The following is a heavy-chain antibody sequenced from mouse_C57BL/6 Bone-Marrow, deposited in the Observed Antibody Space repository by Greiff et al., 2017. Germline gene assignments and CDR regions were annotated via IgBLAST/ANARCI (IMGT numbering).Heavy chain of an antibody. V-gene: IGHV14-2*01. D-gene: IGHD2-5*01. J-gene: IGHJ4*01. CDR3: ARGLYSNYYYYAMDY. CDR2: IDPEDGET. CDR1: GFNIKDYY. Sequence: VQLQQSGAELVKPGASVKLSCTASGFNIKDYYMHWVKQRTEQGLEWIGRIDPEDGETKYAPKFQGKATITADTSSNTAYLQLSSLTSDDTAGYYCARGLYSNYYYYAMDYWGQGTSVTVSS.